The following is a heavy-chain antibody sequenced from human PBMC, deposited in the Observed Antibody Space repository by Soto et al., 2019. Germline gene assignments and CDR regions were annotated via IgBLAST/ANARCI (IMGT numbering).Heavy chain of an antibody. D-gene: IGHD4-17*01. CDR2: IYYSGST. V-gene: IGHV4-31*01. CDR1: GGSISSGGYY. Sequence: QVQLQESGPGLVKPSQTLSLTCTVSGGSISSGGYYWSWIRQHPGKGLEWIGYIYYSGSTYYNPSXKXXVXXXXXTXXXXXXXXLXSVTAADXAVXYCARNPTVWGQGTLVTVSS. J-gene: IGHJ4*02. CDR3: ARNPTV.